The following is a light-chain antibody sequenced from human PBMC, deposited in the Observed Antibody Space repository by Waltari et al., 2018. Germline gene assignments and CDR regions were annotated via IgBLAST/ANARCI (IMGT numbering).Light chain of an antibody. CDR3: QVYDGSANMV. CDR1: SYLSVCSKN. V-gene: IGLV5-37*01. Sequence: QLVLTQTLSLSASRGASARLPCTLSSYLSVCSKNMYWYHQTAGSAPRLFLYYYSDSDKQLGPGVPNRVSGSKETSSNTAFLLISGLQPEDEADYYCQVYDGSANMVFSGGTRLTVL. CDR2: YYSDSDK. J-gene: IGLJ2*01.